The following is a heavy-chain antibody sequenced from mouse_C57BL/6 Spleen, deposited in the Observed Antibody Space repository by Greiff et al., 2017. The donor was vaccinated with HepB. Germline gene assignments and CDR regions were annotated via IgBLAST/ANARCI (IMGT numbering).Heavy chain of an antibody. CDR2: IDPEDGET. Sequence: VQLKESGAELVKPGASVKLSCTASGFNIQDYYMHWVKQRTEQGLEWIGRIDPEDGETKYAPKFQGKATITADTSSNTAYLQLSSLTSEDTAVYYCASIYYQRRGFDYWGQGTTLTVSS. CDR3: ASIYYQRRGFDY. J-gene: IGHJ2*01. CDR1: GFNIQDYY. V-gene: IGHV14-2*01. D-gene: IGHD1-1*01.